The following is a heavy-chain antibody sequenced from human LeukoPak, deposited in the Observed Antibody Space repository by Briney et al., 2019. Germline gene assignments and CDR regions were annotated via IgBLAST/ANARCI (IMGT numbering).Heavy chain of an antibody. Sequence: SETLSLTCAVSGGSISSGGYSWSWIRQPPGKGLEWIGYIYHSGGTYYNPSLKSRVTISVDRSKNQFSLKLSSVTAADTAVYYCARTYYYDSSGYSGYWYFDLWGRGTLVTVSS. V-gene: IGHV4-30-2*01. CDR3: ARTYYYDSSGYSGYWYFDL. CDR2: IYHSGGT. D-gene: IGHD3-22*01. J-gene: IGHJ2*01. CDR1: GGSISSGGYS.